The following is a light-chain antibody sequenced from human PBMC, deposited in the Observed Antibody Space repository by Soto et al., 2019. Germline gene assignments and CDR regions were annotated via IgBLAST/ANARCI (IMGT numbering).Light chain of an antibody. Sequence: EIVLTQSPGTLSLSPGERATLSCRASQSVSSSYLAWYQQKPGQAPRLLIYGASSKATGIPDRFSGSGSGTHFTLTISRLEPEDCAVYYCQQYGSSPRFTFGPGTKVDIK. CDR3: QQYGSSPRFT. CDR1: QSVSSSY. V-gene: IGKV3-20*01. CDR2: GAS. J-gene: IGKJ3*01.